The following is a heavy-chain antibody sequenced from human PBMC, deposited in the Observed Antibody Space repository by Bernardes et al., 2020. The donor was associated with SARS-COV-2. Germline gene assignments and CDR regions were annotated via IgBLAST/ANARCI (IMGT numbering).Heavy chain of an antibody. J-gene: IGHJ4*01. CDR3: ASLDGGPYSFDN. CDR1: GGSLSGYY. Sequence: DTLSHPCAVSGGSLSGYYWTWLRQPPGKGLEWIGQVIYSGTASYNPSLKSRLTISIDTSKNLFSLKLNSVTAADTAVYFCASLDGGPYSFDNWGHGTLVTVAS. CDR2: VIYSGTA. D-gene: IGHD2-15*01. V-gene: IGHV4-34*12.